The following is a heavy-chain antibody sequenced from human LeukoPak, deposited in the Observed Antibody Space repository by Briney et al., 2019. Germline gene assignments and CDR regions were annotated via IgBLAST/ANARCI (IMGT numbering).Heavy chain of an antibody. CDR2: ISSSSSYI. D-gene: IGHD6-13*01. J-gene: IGHJ4*02. CDR1: GFTFSSYS. CDR3: ASSIAAATYYFDY. V-gene: IGHV3-21*01. Sequence: GGSLRLSCAASGFTFSSYSMNWVRQAPGKGLEWVSSISSSSSYIYYADSVKGRFTISRDNAKNSLYLQMNSLRAEDTAVYYCASSIAAATYYFDYWGQGTLVTVSS.